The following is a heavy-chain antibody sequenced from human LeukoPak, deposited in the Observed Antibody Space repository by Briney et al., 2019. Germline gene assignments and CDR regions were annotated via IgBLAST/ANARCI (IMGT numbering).Heavy chain of an antibody. V-gene: IGHV1-46*01. CDR3: ARDISVGDNAWWFDP. J-gene: IGHJ5*02. Sequence: ASVKVSCKASGYTFTSYYMHWVRQAPGQGLEWMGIINPSGDSTSYAQKFQGRVTMTRDMSTSTDYMELSSLRSEDTAVYYCARDISVGDNAWWFDPWGQGTLVTVSS. CDR1: GYTFTSYY. CDR2: INPSGDST. D-gene: IGHD1-26*01.